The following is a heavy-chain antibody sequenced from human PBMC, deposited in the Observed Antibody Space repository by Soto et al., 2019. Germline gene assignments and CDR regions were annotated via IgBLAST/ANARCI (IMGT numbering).Heavy chain of an antibody. J-gene: IGHJ6*02. V-gene: IGHV4-30-4*01. Sequence: SETLSLTCTVSGGSISSGDYYWSWIRQPPGKGLEWIGYIYYSGSTNYNPSLKSRVTISLDTSKNQFSLKLNSVTAADTAVYYCARHAFGSGFYYGMGVWGQGTTVTVSS. CDR2: IYYSGST. CDR1: GGSISSGDYY. D-gene: IGHD3-10*01. CDR3: ARHAFGSGFYYGMGV.